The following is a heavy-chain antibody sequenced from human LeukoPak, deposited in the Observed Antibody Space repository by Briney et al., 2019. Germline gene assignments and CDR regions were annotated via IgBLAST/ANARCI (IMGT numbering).Heavy chain of an antibody. Sequence: GGSLRLSCAASGFTVSSNYMSWVRQAPGEGLEWVSVICSGGSTYYADSVTGRFTISRDNSKKTLYLQMNSLRAEDTAVYYCAAAHGSATRFDYWGQGTLVTVSS. CDR1: GFTVSSNY. CDR2: ICSGGST. D-gene: IGHD3-10*01. V-gene: IGHV3-53*01. J-gene: IGHJ4*02. CDR3: AAAHGSATRFDY.